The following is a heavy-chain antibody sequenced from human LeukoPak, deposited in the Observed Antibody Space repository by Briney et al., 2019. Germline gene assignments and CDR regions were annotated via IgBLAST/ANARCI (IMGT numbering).Heavy chain of an antibody. Sequence: ASVKVSCKASGYTFTSYGISWVRQAPGQGLEWMGWISAYYGNTNYAQKLQGRVTMTTDTSTSTAYMELRSLRSDDTAVYYCARGKYYGSGSYYNGVYYYYYGMDVWGQGTTVTVSS. CDR1: GYTFTSYG. V-gene: IGHV1-18*01. CDR3: ARGKYYGSGSYYNGVYYYYYGMDV. D-gene: IGHD3-10*01. J-gene: IGHJ6*02. CDR2: ISAYYGNT.